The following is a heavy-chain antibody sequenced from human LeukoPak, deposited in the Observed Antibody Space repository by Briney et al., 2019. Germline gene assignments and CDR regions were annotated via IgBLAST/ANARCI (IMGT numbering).Heavy chain of an antibody. D-gene: IGHD1-26*01. CDR3: ARGDGSYSGFDY. V-gene: IGHV3-74*01. J-gene: IGHJ4*02. CDR1: GFTFSSYW. Sequence: GGSLRLSCVVSGFTFSSYWMNWVRQAPGKRLVWVSRIHSDGKTTSYADSVKGRFTISRDNAKNTLYLQMNSLRADDTAVYYCARGDGSYSGFDYWGQGTLVTVSS. CDR2: IHSDGKTT.